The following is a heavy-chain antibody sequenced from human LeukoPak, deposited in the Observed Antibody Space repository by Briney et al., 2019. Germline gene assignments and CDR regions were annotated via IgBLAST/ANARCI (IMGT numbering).Heavy chain of an antibody. V-gene: IGHV4-34*01. D-gene: IGHD1-26*01. J-gene: IGHJ4*02. CDR2: INHSGST. CDR3: ARAAKVGAKIFDY. CDR1: GGSFSGYY. Sequence: TSETLSLTCAVYGGSFSGYYWSWIRQPPGKGLEWIGEINHSGSTNYNPSLKGRVTISVDTSKNQFSLKLSSVTAADTAVYYCARAAKVGAKIFDYWGQGTLVTVSS.